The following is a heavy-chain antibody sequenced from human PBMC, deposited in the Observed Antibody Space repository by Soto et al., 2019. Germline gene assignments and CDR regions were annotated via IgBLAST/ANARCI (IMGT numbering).Heavy chain of an antibody. V-gene: IGHV3-74*01. Sequence: EVQLVESGGGLVQPGGSLRLSCAASGFTFSTYCMHWVRQAPGKGLVWVSVINSDGSSTTYADSVKGRFTISRDNAKNTVYLEVNSLRAEDTAMYYCVTVNTRGARYFDLWGRGSLVTVSS. D-gene: IGHD2-2*01. CDR3: VTVNTRGARYFDL. CDR1: GFTFSTYC. CDR2: INSDGSST. J-gene: IGHJ2*01.